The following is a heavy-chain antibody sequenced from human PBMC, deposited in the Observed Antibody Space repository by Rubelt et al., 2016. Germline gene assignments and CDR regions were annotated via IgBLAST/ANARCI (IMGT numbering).Heavy chain of an antibody. D-gene: IGHD3-22*01. CDR3: TRDTHYDMRPFDH. Sequence: AMSWIRQDTGKELEWVSFFRNKTYGETTEYAASVKGRFSTTRDDSKSIAYLQMTSMKTEATAVYHCTRDTHYDMRPFDHWGQGTLVTVSS. J-gene: IGHJ4*02. CDR2: FRNKTYGETT. V-gene: IGHV3-49*03. CDR1: A.